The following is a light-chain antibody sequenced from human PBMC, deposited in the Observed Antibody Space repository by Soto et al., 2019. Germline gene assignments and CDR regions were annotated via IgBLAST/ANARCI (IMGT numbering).Light chain of an antibody. Sequence: QSVLTQPAFVSGSPGQSITISCTGTSSDVGGYNYVSWYQQHPGKAPKLMIFDVSIRPSGVSNRFSGSKSGNTASLTISGLQAEDEADYYCSSYTSIDTRGFGTGTKVTVL. CDR2: DVS. V-gene: IGLV2-14*03. J-gene: IGLJ1*01. CDR3: SSYTSIDTRG. CDR1: SSDVGGYNY.